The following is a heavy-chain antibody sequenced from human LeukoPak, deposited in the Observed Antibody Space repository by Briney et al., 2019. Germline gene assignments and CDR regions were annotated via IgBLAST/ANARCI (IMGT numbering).Heavy chain of an antibody. CDR1: GYSFTSYW. V-gene: IGHV5-51*01. Sequence: GESLKISCKGSGYSFTSYWIGWVRQMPGKGLEWMGIIYPGDSDTKYSPSFQGQVTISADKSISTAYLQWSSLKASDTAMYYCARRGGYSGYDFAFDIWGQGTMVTVSS. CDR2: IYPGDSDT. D-gene: IGHD5-12*01. CDR3: ARRGGYSGYDFAFDI. J-gene: IGHJ3*02.